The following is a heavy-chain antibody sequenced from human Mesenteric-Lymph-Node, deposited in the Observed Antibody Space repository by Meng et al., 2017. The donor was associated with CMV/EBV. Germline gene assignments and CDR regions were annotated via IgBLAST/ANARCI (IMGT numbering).Heavy chain of an antibody. D-gene: IGHD6-19*01. Sequence: SCAISGDSVSSNSAAWNWIRQSPSRGLEWLGRTYYRSKWYNDYAVSVKSRITINPDTSKNQFSLQLNSVTPEDTAVYYCARGGQWLGGDFYYGMDVWGQGTTVTVSS. CDR3: ARGGQWLGGDFYYGMDV. J-gene: IGHJ6*02. V-gene: IGHV6-1*01. CDR1: GDSVSSNSAA. CDR2: TYYRSKWYN.